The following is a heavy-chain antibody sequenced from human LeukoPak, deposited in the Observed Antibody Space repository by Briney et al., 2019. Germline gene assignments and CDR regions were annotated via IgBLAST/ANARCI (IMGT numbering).Heavy chain of an antibody. V-gene: IGHV1-46*01. J-gene: IGHJ4*02. D-gene: IGHD6-6*01. CDR3: ARDGPRIAALGEDFDY. CDR2: INPSGGST. CDR1: GYTFTSYY. Sequence: GASVRVSCKASGYTFTSYYMHWVRQAPGQGLEWMGIINPSGGSTSYAQKFQGRATMTRDTSTSTVYMELSSLRSEDTAVYYCARDGPRIAALGEDFDYWGQGTLVTVSS.